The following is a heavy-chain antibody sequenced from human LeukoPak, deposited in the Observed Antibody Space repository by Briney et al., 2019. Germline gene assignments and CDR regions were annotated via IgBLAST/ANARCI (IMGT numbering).Heavy chain of an antibody. CDR1: GGTFSSYA. CDR3: ARDVGYYYDSGGFDPGPFDI. Sequence: GASVKVSCKASGGTFSSYALNWVRQAPGQGLEWMGGIVPIFGTTNYAQKFQGRVTITADKSTNTGYMELNSLRSEDTAVYFCARDVGYYYDSGGFDPGPFDIWGQGTTVTVSS. CDR2: IVPIFGTT. D-gene: IGHD3-22*01. J-gene: IGHJ3*02. V-gene: IGHV1-69*06.